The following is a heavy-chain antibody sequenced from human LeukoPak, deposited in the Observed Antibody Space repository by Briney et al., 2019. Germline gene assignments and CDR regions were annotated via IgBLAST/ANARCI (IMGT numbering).Heavy chain of an antibody. Sequence: SETLSLTCTVSGGSISSYYWSWIRQPPGKGLEWIGYIYYSGSTNYNPSLKSRVTISVDTSKNQFSLKLSSVTAADTAVYYCARGHGDGDYVQFDYWGQGTLVTVSS. D-gene: IGHD4-17*01. CDR1: GGSISSYY. CDR3: ARGHGDGDYVQFDY. CDR2: IYYSGST. J-gene: IGHJ4*02. V-gene: IGHV4-59*01.